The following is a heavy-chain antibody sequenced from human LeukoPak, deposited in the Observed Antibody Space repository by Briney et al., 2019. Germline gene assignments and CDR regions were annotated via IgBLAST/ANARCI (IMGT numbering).Heavy chain of an antibody. CDR2: IYASGRT. CDR3: AKAPSRPFYYMDV. J-gene: IGHJ6*03. D-gene: IGHD6-13*01. V-gene: IGHV4-61*02. CDR1: GGSIRGDTYY. Sequence: SETLSLTCTVSGGSIRGDTYYWSWVRQPAGKGLEWIGRIYASGRTDSNPSLKSRVTLSADTSKNQFFLKLNSVTAADTAVYYCAKAPSRPFYYMDVWGQGTTVTVSS.